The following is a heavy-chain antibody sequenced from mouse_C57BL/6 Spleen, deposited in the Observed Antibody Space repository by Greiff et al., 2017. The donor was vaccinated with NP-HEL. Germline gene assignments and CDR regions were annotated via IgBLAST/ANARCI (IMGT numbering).Heavy chain of an antibody. CDR3: TRGGPFDY. CDR2: IDPETGGT. CDR1: GYTFTDYE. V-gene: IGHV1-15*01. J-gene: IGHJ2*01. Sequence: QVQLQQSGAELVRPGASVTLSCKASGYTFTDYEMHWVKQTPVHGLEWIGAIDPETGGTAYNQKFKGKAILTADNSSSTAYMELRSLTSEDSAVYYCTRGGPFDYWGQGTTLTVSS.